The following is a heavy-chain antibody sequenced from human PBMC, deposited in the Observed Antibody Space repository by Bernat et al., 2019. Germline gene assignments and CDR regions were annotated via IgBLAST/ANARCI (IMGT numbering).Heavy chain of an antibody. D-gene: IGHD2-2*01. CDR2: ISYDGSNK. CDR3: AKASVPAGYYYYYYGMDV. CDR1: GFTVSSYG. V-gene: IGHV3-30*18. J-gene: IGHJ6*02. Sequence: QVQLVESGGGVVQPGRSLRLSCAASGFTVSSYGMHWVRQAPGKGLEWVAVISYDGSNKYYADSVKGRFTISRDNSKNTLYLQMNSLRAEDTAVYYCAKASVPAGYYYYYYGMDVWGPGTTVTVSS.